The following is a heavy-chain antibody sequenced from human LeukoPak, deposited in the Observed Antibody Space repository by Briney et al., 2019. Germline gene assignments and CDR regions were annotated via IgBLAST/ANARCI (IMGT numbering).Heavy chain of an antibody. CDR3: TTTDTARVDYFDY. CDR1: GFTFSSYE. D-gene: IGHD5-18*01. J-gene: IGHJ4*02. Sequence: GGSLRLSCAASGFTFSSYEMNWVRQAPGKGLEWVSYISSSGSTIYYADSVKGRFTISRDNAKNSLYLQMNSLKAEDTAVYYCTTTDTARVDYFDYWGQGTLVTVSS. CDR2: ISSSGSTI. V-gene: IGHV3-48*03.